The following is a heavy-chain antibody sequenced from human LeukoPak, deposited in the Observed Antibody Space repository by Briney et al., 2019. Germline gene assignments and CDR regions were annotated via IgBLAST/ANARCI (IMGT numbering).Heavy chain of an antibody. CDR3: ARLPPYYDYVWGSYRFGYFDY. J-gene: IGHJ4*02. V-gene: IGHV4-34*01. CDR1: GGSFSGYY. D-gene: IGHD3-16*02. Sequence: PSETLSLTCAVYGGSFSGYYWSWIRQPPGKGLEWIGEINHSGSTNYNPSLKSRVTISVDTSKNQFSLKLSSVTAADTAVYYCARLPPYYDYVWGSYRFGYFDYWGQGTLVTVSS. CDR2: INHSGST.